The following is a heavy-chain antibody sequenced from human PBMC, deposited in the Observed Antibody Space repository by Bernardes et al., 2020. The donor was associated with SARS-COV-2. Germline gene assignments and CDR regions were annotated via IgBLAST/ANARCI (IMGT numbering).Heavy chain of an antibody. J-gene: IGHJ3*02. CDR3: AHRRSGSYKRGAFDI. CDR1: GFSLSTSGVG. Sequence: SGPTLLKPTQTLTLTCTFSGFSLSTSGVGVGWIRQPPGKALEWLALIYWDDDKRYSPSLKSRLTITKDTSKNQVVLTMTNMDPVDTATYYCAHRRSGSYKRGAFDIWGQGTMVTVSS. CDR2: IYWDDDK. V-gene: IGHV2-5*02. D-gene: IGHD1-26*01.